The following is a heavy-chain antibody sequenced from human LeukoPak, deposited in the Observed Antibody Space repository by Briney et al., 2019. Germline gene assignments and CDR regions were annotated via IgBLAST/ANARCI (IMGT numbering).Heavy chain of an antibody. CDR3: AGDTGRDGYSFDY. J-gene: IGHJ4*02. D-gene: IGHD5-24*01. Sequence: GASVKVSCKASGYTFTGYHMHWVRQAPGQGLEWMGWIDPNSGGTNYVQKFRGRVTMTRDTSISTAYMELSRLRSDDTAVYYCAGDTGRDGYSFDYWGQGTLVTVSS. CDR2: IDPNSGGT. V-gene: IGHV1-2*02. CDR1: GYTFTGYH.